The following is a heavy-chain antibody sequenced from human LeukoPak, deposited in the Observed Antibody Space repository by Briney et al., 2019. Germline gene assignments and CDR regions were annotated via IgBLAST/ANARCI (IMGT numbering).Heavy chain of an antibody. V-gene: IGHV3-30-3*01. D-gene: IGHD2-2*02. CDR1: GFTFSSYA. CDR2: ISYDGSNK. Sequence: PGGSLRLSCAASGFTFSSYAMHWVRQAPGKGLEWVAVISYDGSNKYYADSVKGRFTISRDNSKNTLYLQMNSLRAEDTAVYYCCSLGYCSSTSCYRAYFDYWGQGTLVTVSS. CDR3: CSLGYCSSTSCYRAYFDY. J-gene: IGHJ4*02.